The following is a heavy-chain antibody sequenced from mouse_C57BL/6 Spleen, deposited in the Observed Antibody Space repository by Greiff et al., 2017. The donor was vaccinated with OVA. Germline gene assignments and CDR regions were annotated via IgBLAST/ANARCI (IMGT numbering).Heavy chain of an antibody. V-gene: IGHV1-7*01. D-gene: IGHD1-1*01. CDR1: GYTFTSYW. CDR2: INPSSGYT. Sequence: QVQLQQSGAELAKPGASVKLSCKASGYTFTSYWMHWVKQRPGQGLEWIGYINPSSGYTKYNQKFKDKATVTADKSSRTAYMQLSSLTYEDSAVYYCARYPTTVVADDSDWYFDVWGTGTTVTVSS. J-gene: IGHJ1*03. CDR3: ARYPTTVVADDSDWYFDV.